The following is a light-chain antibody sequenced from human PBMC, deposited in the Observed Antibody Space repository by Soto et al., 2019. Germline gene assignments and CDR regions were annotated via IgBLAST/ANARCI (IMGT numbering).Light chain of an antibody. Sequence: EIVMTQSPTTLSVSPGDTATLSCRASESVSSNLAWYQQKPGQAPRLLIYGASIRATGVPARFSGSGSGTEFTLPIHSLQSEDFAVYCCQLYSNWPPWTFGQGTKVQI. J-gene: IGKJ1*01. CDR3: QLYSNWPPWT. CDR1: ESVSSN. V-gene: IGKV3-15*01. CDR2: GAS.